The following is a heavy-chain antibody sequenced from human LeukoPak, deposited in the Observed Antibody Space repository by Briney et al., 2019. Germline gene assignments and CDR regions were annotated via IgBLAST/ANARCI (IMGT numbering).Heavy chain of an antibody. CDR2: ISWNSGSI. J-gene: IGHJ6*03. CDR1: GFTFDDNA. V-gene: IGHV3-9*03. CDR3: AKDTGSGSYYKFFYMDV. Sequence: GGSLRLSCAASGFTFDDNAMHWVRQAPGKGLEWVSGISWNSGSIGYADSVQGRFTISRDNTKNILYLQMSSLRAEDMALYYCAKDTGSGSYYKFFYMDVWGKGTTVIVSS. D-gene: IGHD3-10*01.